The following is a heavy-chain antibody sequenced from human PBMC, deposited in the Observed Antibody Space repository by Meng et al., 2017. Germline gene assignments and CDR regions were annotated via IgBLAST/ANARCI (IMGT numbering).Heavy chain of an antibody. J-gene: IGHJ4*02. V-gene: IGHV3-9*01. D-gene: IGHD5-12*01. Sequence: LRLSCAASGFTFDDYAMHWVRQAPGKGLEWVSGISWNSGSIGYADSVKGRFTISRDNAKNSLYLQMNSLRAEDTALYYCAKGGYSGYDSIFGDYWGQGTLVTVSS. CDR2: ISWNSGSI. CDR3: AKGGYSGYDSIFGDY. CDR1: GFTFDDYA.